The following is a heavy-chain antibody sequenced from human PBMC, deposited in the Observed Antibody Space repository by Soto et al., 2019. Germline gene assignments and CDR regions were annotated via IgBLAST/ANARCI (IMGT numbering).Heavy chain of an antibody. D-gene: IGHD2-2*01. V-gene: IGHV5-51*01. J-gene: IGHJ6*03. CDR1: GYSFTSYW. CDR2: IYPGDSDT. CDR3: ARHAPIIVVVPAASGSYYYMDV. Sequence: GEFLKISCKGSGYSFTSYWIGWVRQMPGKGLEWMGIIYPGDSDTRYSPSFQGQVTISADKSISTAYLQWSSLKASDTAMYYWARHAPIIVVVPAASGSYYYMDVWGKGTTVTVSS.